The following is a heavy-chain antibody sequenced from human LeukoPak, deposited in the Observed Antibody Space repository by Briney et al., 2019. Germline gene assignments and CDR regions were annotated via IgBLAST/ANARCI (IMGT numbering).Heavy chain of an antibody. CDR1: GGSISGHY. CDR2: IHYSEKA. CDR3: ARFGVDYDMDV. V-gene: IGHV4-59*11. Sequence: PSETLSLTCTVSGGSISGHYWTWVRQPPGEGLEWIGQIHYSEKADYNPSLRSRITISVDTSKDQMSLKVTSVTAADTAVYYCARFGVDYDMDVWGQGTTVTVS. D-gene: IGHD3-16*01. J-gene: IGHJ6*02.